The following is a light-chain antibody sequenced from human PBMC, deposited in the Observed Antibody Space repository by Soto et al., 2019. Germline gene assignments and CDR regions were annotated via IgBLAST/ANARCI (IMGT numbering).Light chain of an antibody. CDR2: GTS. Sequence: EIVLTQSPGTLSVSPGERATLSCRASQTISSNYLAWYQQKPGQAPSLLIYGTSSRATGIPDRFSGSGSGTDFTLTISRLEPEDSAIYYCQQYLSWKFGQGTKVEIK. CDR1: QTISSNY. J-gene: IGKJ1*01. CDR3: QQYLSWK. V-gene: IGKV3-20*01.